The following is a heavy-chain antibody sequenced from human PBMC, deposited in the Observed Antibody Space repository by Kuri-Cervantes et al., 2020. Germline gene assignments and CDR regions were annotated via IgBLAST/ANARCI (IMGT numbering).Heavy chain of an antibody. CDR2: IYPGDSDT. Sequence: GESLKTSWKGSGYSFTSYWIGWGRQMPGKGLEWMGIIYPGDSDTIYSPSFQGQVTIPADKSIITAYLQWSSLKASDTAMYYCARHASGDCSSTSCYPYYYYYMDVWGKGTTVTVSS. CDR1: GYSFTSYW. CDR3: ARHASGDCSSTSCYPYYYYYMDV. D-gene: IGHD2-2*01. V-gene: IGHV5-51*01. J-gene: IGHJ6*03.